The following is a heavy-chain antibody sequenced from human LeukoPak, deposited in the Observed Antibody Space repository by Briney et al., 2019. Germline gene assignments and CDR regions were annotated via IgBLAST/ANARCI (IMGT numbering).Heavy chain of an antibody. V-gene: IGHV3-30*18. CDR1: GFTFSSYG. CDR3: AKFRADSSGWPFDY. CDR2: ISYDGSNK. Sequence: GGSLRLSCAASGFTFSSYGMHWVCQAPGKGLEWVAVISYDGSNKYYADSVKGRFTISRDNSKDTLYLQMNSLRAEDTAIYYCAKFRADSSGWPFDYWGQGTLVTVSS. J-gene: IGHJ4*02. D-gene: IGHD6-19*01.